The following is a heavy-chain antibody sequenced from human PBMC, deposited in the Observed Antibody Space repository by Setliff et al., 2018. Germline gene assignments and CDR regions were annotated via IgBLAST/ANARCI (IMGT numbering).Heavy chain of an antibody. D-gene: IGHD4-4*01. CDR2: IKQDGSEK. CDR3: TRPLIEMTTMSAFDI. Sequence: GGSLRLSCAVSGFTFSNFWMSWVRQAPGKGLEWVANIKQDGSEKYYVDSVKGRFTISRDNAKNSLYLHLTSLRAEDTALYYCTRPLIEMTTMSAFDIWGQGTMVTVSS. V-gene: IGHV3-7*01. J-gene: IGHJ3*02. CDR1: GFTFSNFW.